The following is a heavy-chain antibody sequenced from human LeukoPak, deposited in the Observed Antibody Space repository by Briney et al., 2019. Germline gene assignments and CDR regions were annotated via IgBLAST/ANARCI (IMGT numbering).Heavy chain of an antibody. J-gene: IGHJ3*02. D-gene: IGHD2-2*01. CDR2: ITGSGGNR. CDR3: ARGHGVVPASDDPFDI. Sequence: GALRLSCAASGFTFSSHGMNWVRQAPGKGLEWVSGITGSGGNRYYADSMKGRFTISRDNAKNSLYLQMNSLRAEDTAVYYCARGHGVVPASDDPFDIWGQGTMVTVSS. CDR1: GFTFSSHG. V-gene: IGHV3-21*01.